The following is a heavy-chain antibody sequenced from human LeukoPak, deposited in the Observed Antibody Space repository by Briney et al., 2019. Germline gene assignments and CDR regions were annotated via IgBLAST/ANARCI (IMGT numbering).Heavy chain of an antibody. CDR3: ARTGYCSGGSCPDY. CDR1: GYTFTSYD. J-gene: IGHJ4*02. CDR2: MNPNSGNT. V-gene: IGHV1-8*03. Sequence: ASVKVSCKASGYTFTSYDINWVRQATGQGLEWMGWMNPNSGNTGYAQKFQGRVTITRNTSISTAYMELSSLRSEDTAVYYCARTGYCSGGSCPDYWGQGTLVTVSS. D-gene: IGHD2-15*01.